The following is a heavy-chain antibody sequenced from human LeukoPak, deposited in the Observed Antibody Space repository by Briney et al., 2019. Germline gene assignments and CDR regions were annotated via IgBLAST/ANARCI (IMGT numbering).Heavy chain of an antibody. D-gene: IGHD2-15*01. CDR2: ISAYNGNA. J-gene: IGHJ4*02. Sequence: ASVKVSCKASGYTFTSYGISWVRQAPGQGLEWMGWISAYNGNANYAQKLQGRVTMTTDTSTSTAYMELRSLRSDDTAVYYCAGWSTRCSGGSCYPADYWGQGTLVTVSS. CDR1: GYTFTSYG. V-gene: IGHV1-18*01. CDR3: AGWSTRCSGGSCYPADY.